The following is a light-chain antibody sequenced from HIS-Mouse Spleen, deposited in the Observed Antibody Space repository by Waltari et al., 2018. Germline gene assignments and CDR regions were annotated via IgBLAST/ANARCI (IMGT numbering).Light chain of an antibody. V-gene: IGLV2-14*01. CDR2: EVS. J-gene: IGLJ2*01. CDR3: SSYTSSSTRV. Sequence: QSALTQPASVSGSPGQSITISCTATSSDVGGYNYVPWYQQHPGKAPKLMIYEVSNRPSGVSNRFSGSKSGNTASLTISGLQAEDEADYYCSSYTSSSTRVFGGGTKLTVL. CDR1: SSDVGGYNY.